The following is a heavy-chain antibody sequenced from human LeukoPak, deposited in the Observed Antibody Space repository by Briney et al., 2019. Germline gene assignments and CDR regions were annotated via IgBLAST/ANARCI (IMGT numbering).Heavy chain of an antibody. CDR2: IYYSGST. CDR1: GGSVSSGSYY. CDR3: ARAPGIVGTTPFGNY. D-gene: IGHD1-26*01. J-gene: IGHJ4*02. Sequence: PSEALSLTCSVFGGSVSSGSYYWSWIRQSPGKGLEWIGCIYYSGSTNYSPSLRGRVAMSIDTSKNHFSLRLISVTAADTAIYYCARAPGIVGTTPFGNYWGRGTLVTVSS. V-gene: IGHV4-61*03.